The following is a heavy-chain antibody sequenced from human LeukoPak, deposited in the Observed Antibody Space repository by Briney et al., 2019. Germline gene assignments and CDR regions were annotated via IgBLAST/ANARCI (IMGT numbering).Heavy chain of an antibody. D-gene: IGHD5-24*01. Sequence: SVKVSCKASGGTFSSYAISWVRQAPGQGLEWMGGIIPIFGTANYAQKFQGRVTITADESTSTAYMELSSLRSEDTAVYYCAGEGDGYRYYFDYWGQGTLVTVSS. J-gene: IGHJ4*02. CDR2: IIPIFGTA. CDR1: GGTFSSYA. CDR3: AGEGDGYRYYFDY. V-gene: IGHV1-69*01.